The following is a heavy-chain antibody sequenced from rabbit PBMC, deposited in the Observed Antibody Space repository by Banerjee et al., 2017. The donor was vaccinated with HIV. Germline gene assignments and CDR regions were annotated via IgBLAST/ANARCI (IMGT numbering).Heavy chain of an antibody. Sequence: QQQLEESGGGLVKPEGSLTLTCTASGIDFSSNYWICWVRQAPGKGLEWIGCIYTDSGSAYYASWAKGRFTISKTSSTTVTLQMTSLTAADTATYFCARAYDSYYYGMDLWGPGTLVTVS. J-gene: IGHJ6*01. CDR1: GIDFSSNYW. CDR2: IYTDSGSA. CDR3: ARAYDSYYYGMDL. V-gene: IGHV1S45*01. D-gene: IGHD5-1*01.